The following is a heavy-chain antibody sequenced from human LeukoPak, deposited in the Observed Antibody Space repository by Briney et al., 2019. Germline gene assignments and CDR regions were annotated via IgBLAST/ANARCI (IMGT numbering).Heavy chain of an antibody. D-gene: IGHD1-26*01. CDR2: ISYDGSNK. V-gene: IGHV3-30-3*01. J-gene: IGHJ4*02. CDR3: ARGLSGSYSSGPDY. CDR1: GFTFSTYA. Sequence: GGSLRLSCAASGFTFSTYAVNWVRQAPGKGLEWVAVISYDGSNKYYADSVKGRFTISRDNSKNTLYLQMNSLRAEDTAVYYCARGLSGSYSSGPDYWGQGTLVTVSS.